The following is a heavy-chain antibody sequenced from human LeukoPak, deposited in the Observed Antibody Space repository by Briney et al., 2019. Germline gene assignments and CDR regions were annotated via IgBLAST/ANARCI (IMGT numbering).Heavy chain of an antibody. V-gene: IGHV1-8*02. CDR3: ARDSYYGSGSEDY. D-gene: IGHD3-10*01. J-gene: IGHJ4*02. CDR1: GYTFTSYG. Sequence: ASVKVSCKASGYTFTSYGISWVRQATGQGLEWMGWMNPNSGNTGYAQKFQGRVTMTRNTSISTAYMELSSLRSEDTAVYYCARDSYYGSGSEDYWGQGTLVTVSS. CDR2: MNPNSGNT.